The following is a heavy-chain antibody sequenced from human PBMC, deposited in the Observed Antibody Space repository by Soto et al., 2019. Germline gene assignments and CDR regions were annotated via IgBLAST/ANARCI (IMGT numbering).Heavy chain of an antibody. J-gene: IGHJ4*02. V-gene: IGHV3-23*01. CDR2: ISGSGGST. CDR3: AKGLRYCSRPTCPLDY. D-gene: IGHD2-2*01. Sequence: GSLRLSCAASGFTFSSYAMNWVRQAPGKGLEWVSAISGSGGSTYYADSVKGRLTISRDNSKNTLYLQMNSLRAEDTAVYYCAKGLRYCSRPTCPLDYWGQGALVTVSS. CDR1: GFTFSSYA.